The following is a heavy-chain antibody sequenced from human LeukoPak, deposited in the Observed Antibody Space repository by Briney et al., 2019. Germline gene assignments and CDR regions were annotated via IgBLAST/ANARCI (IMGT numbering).Heavy chain of an antibody. D-gene: IGHD3-10*01. V-gene: IGHV4-59*01. CDR1: GGSIRSYY. J-gene: IGHJ3*02. CDR2: IYYSGST. Sequence: SETLSLTCTVSGGSIRSYYWSWIRQPPGKGLEWIGYIYYSGSTNYNPSLKSRVTISVDTSKNQFSLKLSSVTAADTAVYYCARDRVWFGEDNAFDIWGQGTMVTVSS. CDR3: ARDRVWFGEDNAFDI.